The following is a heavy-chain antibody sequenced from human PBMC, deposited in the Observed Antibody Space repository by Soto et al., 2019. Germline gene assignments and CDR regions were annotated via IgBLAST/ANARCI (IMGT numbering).Heavy chain of an antibody. CDR1: GFTFSNAW. CDR3: TTLYIVVVPAANAVDY. CDR2: IKSKTDGGTT. J-gene: IGHJ4*02. V-gene: IGHV3-15*01. Sequence: GGSLRLSCAASGFTFSNAWMSWVRQAPGKGLEWVGRIKSKTDGGTTDYAAPVKGRFTISRDDSKNTLYLQMNSLKTEDTAVYYCTTLYIVVVPAANAVDYWGQGTLVTVSS. D-gene: IGHD2-2*01.